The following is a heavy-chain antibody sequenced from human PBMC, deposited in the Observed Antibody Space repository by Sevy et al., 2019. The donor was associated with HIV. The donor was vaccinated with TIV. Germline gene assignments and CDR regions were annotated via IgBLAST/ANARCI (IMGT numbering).Heavy chain of an antibody. Sequence: GGSLRVSCAASGFTFSSYAMSWVRQAPGKGLQWVSAISGSGLTTYYADPVKGRFTISRDTSKNTLYLQMNSLRAEDTAVYYCAKADGVAAAGTNWFDPWGQGTLVTVSS. V-gene: IGHV3-23*01. CDR3: AKADGVAAAGTNWFDP. D-gene: IGHD6-13*01. J-gene: IGHJ5*02. CDR2: ISGSGLTT. CDR1: GFTFSSYA.